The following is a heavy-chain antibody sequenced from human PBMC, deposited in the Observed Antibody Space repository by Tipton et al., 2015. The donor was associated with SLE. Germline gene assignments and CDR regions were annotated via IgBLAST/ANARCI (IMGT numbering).Heavy chain of an antibody. V-gene: IGHV4-59*01. D-gene: IGHD7-27*01. J-gene: IGHJ3*02. CDR3: ARELGMVPFDI. Sequence: TLSLTCTVSGGSISSYYWSWIRQPPGKGLEWIGYIYYSGSTNYNPSLKSRVTISVDTSKNQFSLKLSSVTAADTAVYYCARELGMVPFDIWGQGTMVTVSS. CDR1: GGSISSYY. CDR2: IYYSGST.